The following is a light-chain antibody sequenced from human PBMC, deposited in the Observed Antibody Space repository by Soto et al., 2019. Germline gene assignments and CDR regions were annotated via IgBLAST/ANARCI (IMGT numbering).Light chain of an antibody. CDR2: HAS. CDR1: QSISNW. CDR3: QQYMSYS. J-gene: IGKJ1*01. V-gene: IGKV1-5*02. Sequence: IHMTKNPSTLPATLGEKVTIICRASQSISNWLAWYQQKPGTAPKLLIYHASTLESGVPSRFSGSGSGTEFTLTISSLQPDDFATYYCQQYMSYSFGQGTKVDIK.